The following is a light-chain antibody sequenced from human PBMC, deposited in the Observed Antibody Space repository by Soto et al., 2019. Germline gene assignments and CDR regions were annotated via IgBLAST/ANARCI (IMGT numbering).Light chain of an antibody. V-gene: IGKV3-15*01. Sequence: EIVMTQSPATLSVSPGERATLSCRASQSVSYKLAWYQQKPGQAPRLFIYDTSFRATGVPARFSGSGSGTEFTLTISSLQSEDFAVYLCQQYNDWLALTFGGGTKVEIK. CDR2: DTS. J-gene: IGKJ4*01. CDR1: QSVSYK. CDR3: QQYNDWLALT.